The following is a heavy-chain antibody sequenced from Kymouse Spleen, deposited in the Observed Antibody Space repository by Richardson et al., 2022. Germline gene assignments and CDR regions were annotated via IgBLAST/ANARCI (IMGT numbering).Heavy chain of an antibody. V-gene: IGHV3-48*02. CDR2: ISSSSSTI. CDR1: GFTFSSYS. CDR3: ARDVYSSFGGYYYYYGMDV. J-gene: IGHJ6*02. D-gene: IGHD6-6*01. Sequence: EVQLVESGGGLVQPGGSLRLSCAASGFTFSSYSMNWVRQAPGKGLEWVSYISSSSSTIYYADSVKGRFTISRDNAKNSLYLQMNSLRDEDTAVYYCARDVYSSFGGYYYYYGMDVWGQGTTVTVSS.